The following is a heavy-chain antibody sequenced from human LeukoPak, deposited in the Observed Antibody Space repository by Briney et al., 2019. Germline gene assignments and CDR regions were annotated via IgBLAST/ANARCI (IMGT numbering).Heavy chain of an antibody. CDR1: GLTFTSSA. J-gene: IGHJ3*02. Sequence: SVKVSCKASGLTFTSSAMQWVRQARGQRLEWIGWIVVGSGNTNYAQKFQERVTITRDMSTSTAYMELSSLRSEDTAVYYCAAADSGWYEPLDAFDILGQGTMVTVSS. V-gene: IGHV1-58*02. CDR2: IVVGSGNT. CDR3: AAADSGWYEPLDAFDI. D-gene: IGHD6-19*01.